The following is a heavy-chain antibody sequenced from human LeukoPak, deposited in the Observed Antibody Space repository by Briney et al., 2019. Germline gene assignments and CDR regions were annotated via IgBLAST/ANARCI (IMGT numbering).Heavy chain of an antibody. CDR2: IYNSGST. V-gene: IGHV4-4*02. CDR1: GGSISSSNW. D-gene: IGHD4-11*01. J-gene: IGHJ4*02. CDR3: ARLERLQSLAY. Sequence: SETLSLTCAVSGGSISSSNWWSWVRQPPGKGLEWIGEIYNSGSTNYTPSLKRRATISVDTPKNHLPLTRSAVTAAHTRVYYCARLERLQSLAYWGQGTLVPVSS.